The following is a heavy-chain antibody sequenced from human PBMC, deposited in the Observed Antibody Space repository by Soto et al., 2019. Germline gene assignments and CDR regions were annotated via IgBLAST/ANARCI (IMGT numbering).Heavy chain of an antibody. J-gene: IGHJ4*02. D-gene: IGHD3-22*01. Sequence: QVQLVESGGGVVQPGRSLRLSCAASGFTFSSYGMHWVRQAPGKGLEWVAVISYDGSNKYYADSVKGRFTISRDNSKNTLYLQMNSLRAEDTDVYYCAKVATYYYDSSGYYLDYWGQGTLVTVSS. CDR3: AKVATYYYDSSGYYLDY. CDR1: GFTFSSYG. V-gene: IGHV3-30*18. CDR2: ISYDGSNK.